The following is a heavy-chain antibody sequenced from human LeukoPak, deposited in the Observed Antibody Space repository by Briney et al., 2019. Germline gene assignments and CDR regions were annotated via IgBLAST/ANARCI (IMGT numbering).Heavy chain of an antibody. CDR3: AKLDYYDTH. CDR2: ITGSSAST. D-gene: IGHD3-22*01. Sequence: GGSLRLSCAASGLTFRCYALSWVRQAPPKGLQGVSSITGSSASTYYADSVKGRFTISRDNSKNTLYLQMNSLRAEDTAVYFCAKLDYYDTHWGQGTLVTVSS. J-gene: IGHJ4*02. CDR1: GLTFRCYA. V-gene: IGHV3-23*01.